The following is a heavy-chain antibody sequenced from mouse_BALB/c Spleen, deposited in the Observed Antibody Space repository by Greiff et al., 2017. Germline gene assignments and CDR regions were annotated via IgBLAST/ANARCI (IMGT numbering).Heavy chain of an antibody. J-gene: IGHJ3*01. V-gene: IGHV5-17*02. CDR3: ARGCSTTAAFAC. CDR2: ISNGSSTI. D-gene: IGHD1-2*01. CDR1: GFTFSSYG. Sequence: EVQLVESGGGLVQPGGSRKLSCAASGFTFSSYGMHWVRQAPEKGLEWVAYISNGSSTINYADTVKGRFTISRDNPKNTLFLQMTSLRSEDTAMYYCARGCSTTAAFACWGQGTLVTVSA.